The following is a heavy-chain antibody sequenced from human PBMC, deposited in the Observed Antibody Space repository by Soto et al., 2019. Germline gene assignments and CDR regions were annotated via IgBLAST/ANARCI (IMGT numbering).Heavy chain of an antibody. V-gene: IGHV3-30*18. D-gene: IGHD2-21*02. CDR1: GFSFNNYA. CDR2: ISDDGSKK. Sequence: QVQLVESGGGVVQPGRSLRLSCAASGFSFNNYAMHWVRQAPGKGLEWVTLISDDGSKKYFADSVKGRFTVSRDNSKNTLFLEMNSLKSEDSAVYYCAKSAHPAVVTLYYFDSWGQGNLVTVSS. CDR3: AKSAHPAVVTLYYFDS. J-gene: IGHJ4*02.